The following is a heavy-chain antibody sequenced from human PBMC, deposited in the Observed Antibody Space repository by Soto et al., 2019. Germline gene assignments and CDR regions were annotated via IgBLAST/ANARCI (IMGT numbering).Heavy chain of an antibody. J-gene: IGHJ6*02. D-gene: IGHD3-3*01. CDR3: ARGLRFLEWSLTSREYYYGMDV. V-gene: IGHV1-69*13. CDR1: GGTFSSYA. CDR2: IIPIFGTA. Sequence: SVKVSCKASGGTFSSYAISWVRQAPGQGLEWMGGIIPIFGTANYAQKFQGRVTITADESTSTAYMELSSLRSEDTAVYYCARGLRFLEWSLTSREYYYGMDVWGQGTTVTVSS.